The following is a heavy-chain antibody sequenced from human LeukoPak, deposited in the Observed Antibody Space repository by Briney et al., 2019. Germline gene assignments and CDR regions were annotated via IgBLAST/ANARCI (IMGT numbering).Heavy chain of an antibody. J-gene: IGHJ4*02. D-gene: IGHD6-19*01. CDR1: GYTFTGYY. CDR2: ISAYNGNT. V-gene: IGHV1-18*04. CDR3: ARVTRYSSGWLGDY. Sequence: ASVKVSCKASGYTFTGYYMHWVRQAPGQGLEWMGWISAYNGNTNYAQKLQGRVTMTTDTSTSTAYMELRSLRSDDTAVYYCARVTRYSSGWLGDYWGQGTLVTVSS.